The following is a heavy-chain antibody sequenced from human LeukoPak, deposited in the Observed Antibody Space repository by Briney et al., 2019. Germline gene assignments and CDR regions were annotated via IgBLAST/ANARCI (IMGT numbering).Heavy chain of an antibody. CDR1: GFTLITND. Sequence: GWSLRLSRAASGFTLITNDMTWVRQAPGKGLEWVSVLYSDGNTKYADSVQGRFTISRDNSKNTLYLEMNSLSPDDTAVYYCARGVEPLAANTLAYWGQGTLVTVSS. CDR3: ARGVEPLAANTLAY. D-gene: IGHD1-14*01. V-gene: IGHV3-53*01. CDR2: LYSDGNT. J-gene: IGHJ4*02.